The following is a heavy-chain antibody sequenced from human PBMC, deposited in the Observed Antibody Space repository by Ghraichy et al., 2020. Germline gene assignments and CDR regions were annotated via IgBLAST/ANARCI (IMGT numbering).Heavy chain of an antibody. J-gene: IGHJ6*01. Sequence: ASLKVSCKASGYTFTSYGISWVRQAPGQGLEWMGWISAYNGNTNYAQKLQGRVTMTTDTSTSTAYMELRSLRSDDTAVYYCARVDQDTYYYYGMDVWGQGTTVTVSS. D-gene: IGHD3/OR15-3a*01. V-gene: IGHV1-18*04. CDR2: ISAYNGNT. CDR1: GYTFTSYG. CDR3: ARVDQDTYYYYGMDV.